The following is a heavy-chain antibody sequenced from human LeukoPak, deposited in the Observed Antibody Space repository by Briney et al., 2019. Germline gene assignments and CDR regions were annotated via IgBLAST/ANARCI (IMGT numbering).Heavy chain of an antibody. D-gene: IGHD3-3*01. CDR2: IYYSGST. J-gene: IGHJ4*02. CDR3: AGNYDLWSGYYKLDY. Sequence: PSETLSLTCTVSGGSISSYYWSWIRQPPGKGLEWIGYIYYSGSTNYNPSLKSRVTITVDTSKNQFSLKLSSVTAADTAVYYCAGNYDLWSGYYKLDYWGQGTLVTVSS. CDR1: GGSISSYY. V-gene: IGHV4-59*08.